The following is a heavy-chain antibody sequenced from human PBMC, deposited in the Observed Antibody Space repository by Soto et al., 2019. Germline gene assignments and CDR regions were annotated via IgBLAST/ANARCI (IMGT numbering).Heavy chain of an antibody. CDR3: ARGSYNGDYYYYGMDV. Sequence: SETLSLTCTVSGGSISSYYWSWIRQPPGKGLEWIGYIYYSGSTNYNPSLKSRVTISVDTSKNQFSLKLSSVTAADTAVYYCARGSYNGDYYYYGMDVWGQGTTVTVSS. CDR1: GGSISSYY. J-gene: IGHJ6*02. V-gene: IGHV4-59*12. CDR2: IYYSGST. D-gene: IGHD1-20*01.